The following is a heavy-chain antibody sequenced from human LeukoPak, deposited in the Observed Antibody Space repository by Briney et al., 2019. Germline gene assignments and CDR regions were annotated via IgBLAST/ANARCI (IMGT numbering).Heavy chain of an antibody. CDR2: TSYDETNK. V-gene: IGHV3-30*18. Sequence: GGSLRLSCGASGFTFSNYGMHWVRQAPGKGLEWVAVTSYDETNKYYADSVKGRFTISRDNSKNTLYLQMSSLRGEDTAVYYCAKNYESGRGVPYGMDVWGQGTTVTVSS. CDR1: GFTFSNYG. D-gene: IGHD3-10*01. CDR3: AKNYESGRGVPYGMDV. J-gene: IGHJ6*02.